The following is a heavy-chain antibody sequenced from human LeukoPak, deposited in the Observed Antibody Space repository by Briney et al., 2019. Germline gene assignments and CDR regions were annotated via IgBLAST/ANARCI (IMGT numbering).Heavy chain of an antibody. V-gene: IGHV1-69*04. CDR3: AKARYGGNSPTDC. D-gene: IGHD4-23*01. Sequence: SVKVSCKASGGTFSNYAISWVRQAPGQGLEWMGRIIPILGIANYAQKFQGRVTITADKSTSTAYMELSSLRSEDTAVYYCAKARYGGNSPTDCWGQGTLVTVSS. J-gene: IGHJ4*02. CDR1: GGTFSNYA. CDR2: IIPILGIA.